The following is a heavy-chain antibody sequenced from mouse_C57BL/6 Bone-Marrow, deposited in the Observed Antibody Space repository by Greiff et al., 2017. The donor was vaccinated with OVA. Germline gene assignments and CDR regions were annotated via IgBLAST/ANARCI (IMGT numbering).Heavy chain of an antibody. CDR1: GFNIKDYY. J-gene: IGHJ3*01. V-gene: IGHV14-4*01. CDR2: IDPENGDT. CDR3: TTGTAQATDWFAY. D-gene: IGHD3-2*02. Sequence: EVQLQQSGAELVRPGASVKLSCTASGFNIKDYYMHWVKQRPEQGLEWIGWIDPENGDTEYASKFQGKATITADTSSNTAYLQLSSLTSEDTAVYYCTTGTAQATDWFAYWGQGTLVTVSA.